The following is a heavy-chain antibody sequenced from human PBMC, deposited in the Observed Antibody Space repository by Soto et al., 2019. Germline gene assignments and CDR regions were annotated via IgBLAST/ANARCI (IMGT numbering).Heavy chain of an antibody. CDR3: ARGNIVATIDFAFDI. D-gene: IGHD5-12*01. CDR1: GFTFSSYE. V-gene: IGHV3-48*03. CDR2: ISSSGSTI. J-gene: IGHJ3*02. Sequence: PGGSLRLSCAASGFTFSSYEMNWVRQAPGKGLEWVSYISSSGSTIYYADSVKGRFTISRDNAKNPLYLQMNSLRAEDTAVYYCARGNIVATIDFAFDIWGQGTMVTVSS.